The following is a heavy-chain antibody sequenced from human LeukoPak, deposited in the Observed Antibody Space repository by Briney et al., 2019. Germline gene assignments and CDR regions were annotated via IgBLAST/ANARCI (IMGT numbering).Heavy chain of an antibody. V-gene: IGHV4-34*01. Sequence: SETLSLTCAVYGGSFSGYYWSWIRQPPGKGLEWIGEINHSGSTNYNPSLKSRVTISVDTSKNQFSLQLSSVTAADSAVYYCATYSNTWIVHDYWGQGTLVSVSS. CDR2: INHSGST. CDR3: ATYSNTWIVHDY. D-gene: IGHD6-13*01. CDR1: GGSFSGYY. J-gene: IGHJ4*02.